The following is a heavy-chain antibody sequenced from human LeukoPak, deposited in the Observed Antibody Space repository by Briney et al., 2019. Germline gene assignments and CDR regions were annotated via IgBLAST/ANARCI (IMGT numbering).Heavy chain of an antibody. CDR1: GFTFSDYY. J-gene: IGHJ6*04. CDR2: ISSSGSTI. Sequence: GGSLRLSCAASGFTFSDYYMSWIRQAPGEGLEWVSYISSSGSTIYYADSVKGRFTISRDNAKNSLYLQMNSLRAEDTAVYYCARDNDIVVVPAAPDVWGKGTTVTVSS. CDR3: ARDNDIVVVPAAPDV. D-gene: IGHD2-2*01. V-gene: IGHV3-11*04.